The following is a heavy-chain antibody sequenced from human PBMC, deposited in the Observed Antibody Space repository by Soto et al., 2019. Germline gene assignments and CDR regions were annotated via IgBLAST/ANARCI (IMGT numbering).Heavy chain of an antibody. J-gene: IGHJ4*02. CDR2: IYYSGST. Sequence: TLSLTCTVSGGSISSGDFYWSWIRQPPGKGLERIGYIYYSGSTYYNPSLKSRVTISVDTSKNQFSLKLNSMTAADTAVYYCARHNYGSGSTYFDYWGQGTLVTVSS. V-gene: IGHV4-30-4*01. D-gene: IGHD3-10*01. CDR3: ARHNYGSGSTYFDY. CDR1: GGSISSGDFY.